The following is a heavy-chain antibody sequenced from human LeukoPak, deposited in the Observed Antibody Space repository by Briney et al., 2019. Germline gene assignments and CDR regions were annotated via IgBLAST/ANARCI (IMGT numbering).Heavy chain of an antibody. CDR1: GFTFTTYA. D-gene: IGHD2-2*01. Sequence: HGGSLILSCAASGFTFTTYAMSWVRQAPGKGLEWVSGISGSGGSTYYADSVKGRFTISRDYSKNTLYLQMNSLRAEDTAVYYCAKDAGVDIVVAPAHGMDVWGQGTTVTVSS. J-gene: IGHJ6*02. CDR2: ISGSGGST. V-gene: IGHV3-23*01. CDR3: AKDAGVDIVVAPAHGMDV.